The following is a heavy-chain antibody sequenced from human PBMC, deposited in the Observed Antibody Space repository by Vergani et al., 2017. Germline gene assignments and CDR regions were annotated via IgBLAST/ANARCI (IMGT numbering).Heavy chain of an antibody. V-gene: IGHV4-61*02. Sequence: QVQLQESGPGLVKPSQTLSLTCTVSGASINNDFYYWHWIRRPAGKGLEWMGRIHANGNTKYNPSLESRVTMSLDTSTTQFSLKLNSLTAADTAVYYCARSSMGVTTFGYWGQGALVTVSS. CDR3: ARSSMGVTTFGY. CDR2: IHANGNT. D-gene: IGHD4-17*01. CDR1: GASINNDFYY. J-gene: IGHJ4*02.